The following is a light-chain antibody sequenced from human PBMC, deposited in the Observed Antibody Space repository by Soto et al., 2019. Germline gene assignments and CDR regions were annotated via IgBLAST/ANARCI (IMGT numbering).Light chain of an antibody. Sequence: EIVLTQSPGTLSLSPGQRATLSCRASQSISNSYLAWYQHKPGQPPRLLIHGAPTRATGIPDRFSGSQSGTDFTLTISRLEPEDSAVFYCQHYGASPYTFGLGTKLEIK. CDR1: QSISNSY. CDR2: GAP. V-gene: IGKV3-20*01. CDR3: QHYGASPYT. J-gene: IGKJ2*01.